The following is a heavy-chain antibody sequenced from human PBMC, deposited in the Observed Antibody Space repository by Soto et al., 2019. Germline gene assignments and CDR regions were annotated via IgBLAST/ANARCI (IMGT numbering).Heavy chain of an antibody. CDR1: GGSISSSSYY. Sequence: QLQLQESGPGLVKPSETLSLTCTVSGGSISSSSYYWGWIRQPPGKGLEWIGSIYYSGSTYYNPSLKSRVTISVDTSKNQFSLKLSSVTAADTAVYYCASFGYCSGGSCGYYYGMDVWGQGTTVTVSS. V-gene: IGHV4-39*01. D-gene: IGHD2-15*01. CDR2: IYYSGST. J-gene: IGHJ6*02. CDR3: ASFGYCSGGSCGYYYGMDV.